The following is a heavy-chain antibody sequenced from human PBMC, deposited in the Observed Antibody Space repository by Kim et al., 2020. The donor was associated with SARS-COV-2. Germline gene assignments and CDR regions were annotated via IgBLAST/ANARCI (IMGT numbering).Heavy chain of an antibody. Sequence: SETLSLTCTVSSHSTSSGYYWGWIRQSPGKRLEWIGSVHQSSMTYYNPSLRSRVTISIDTSKNQFSLRLNSVTAADTAVYYCTSKYYYDTSGYYYGDAWGQGTLVTVSS. CDR1: SHSTSSGYY. CDR3: TSKYYYDTSGYYYGDA. D-gene: IGHD3-22*01. V-gene: IGHV4-38-2*02. J-gene: IGHJ1*01. CDR2: VHQSSMT.